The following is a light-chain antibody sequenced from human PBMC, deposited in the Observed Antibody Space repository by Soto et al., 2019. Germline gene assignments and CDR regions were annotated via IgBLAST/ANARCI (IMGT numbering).Light chain of an antibody. CDR1: QSVSTY. Sequence: ETVLTQSPATLSLSPGEGATLSCRASQSVSTYLAWYQHKPGQAPRLLIYDSSNRATGIPARFSGSGSGTDFTLTISSLEPEDSAVYYCQRHSKWPRTFGQGTKVDIK. CDR3: QRHSKWPRT. CDR2: DSS. V-gene: IGKV3-11*01. J-gene: IGKJ1*01.